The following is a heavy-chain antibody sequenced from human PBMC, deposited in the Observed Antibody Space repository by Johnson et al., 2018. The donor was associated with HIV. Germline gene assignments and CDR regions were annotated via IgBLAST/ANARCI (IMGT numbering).Heavy chain of an antibody. CDR3: ARDRGTMLLDGAFDI. V-gene: IGHV3-30-3*01. D-gene: IGHD3-10*01. Sequence: QVQLVESGGGVVQPGGSLRLSCAASGFTFSSYAMHWVRQAPGKGLEWVAVILYDGSNKYYADSVKGRFTISRDNSKNTLYLQMNSLRAEDTAVYYCARDRGTMLLDGAFDIWGQGTMVTVSS. J-gene: IGHJ3*02. CDR2: ILYDGSNK. CDR1: GFTFSSYA.